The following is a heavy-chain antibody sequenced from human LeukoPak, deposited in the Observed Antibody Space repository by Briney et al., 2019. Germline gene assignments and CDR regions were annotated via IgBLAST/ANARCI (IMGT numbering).Heavy chain of an antibody. Sequence: GGSLRLSCAASGFTFSSYATSWVRQAPGKGLEWVSAISGSGGSTYYADSVKGRFTISRDNSKNTLYLQMNSLRAEDTAVYYCAKSGIAADDAFDIWGQGTMVTVSS. D-gene: IGHD6-13*01. J-gene: IGHJ3*02. CDR2: ISGSGGST. CDR1: GFTFSSYA. V-gene: IGHV3-23*01. CDR3: AKSGIAADDAFDI.